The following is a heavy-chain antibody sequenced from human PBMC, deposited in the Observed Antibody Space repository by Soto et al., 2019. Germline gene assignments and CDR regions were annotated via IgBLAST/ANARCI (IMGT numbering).Heavy chain of an antibody. CDR1: GDSITSYN. J-gene: IGHJ5*02. D-gene: IGHD2-21*01. V-gene: IGHV4-59*01. CDR2: VYSSGST. CDR3: ARRAVVAVTGSLDNWLDP. Sequence: TSETLSLTCTVSGDSITSYNWNWLRQPPGKALERIGYVYSSGSTNYNPSLKSRVTISVDTSRNQFSLKVNSVTAADTAMYYCARRAVVAVTGSLDNWLDPWGQGILVTVSS.